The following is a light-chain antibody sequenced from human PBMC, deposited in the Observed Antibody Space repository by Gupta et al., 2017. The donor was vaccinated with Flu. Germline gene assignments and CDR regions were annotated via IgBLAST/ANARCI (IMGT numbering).Light chain of an antibody. J-gene: IGKJ4*01. CDR3: QQRRDWLT. CDR1: QSVSNF. V-gene: IGKV3-11*01. Sequence: IVLTQSPATLSLSPGERASLSCRASQSVSNFLAWYQHKPGQTPRLLIFDASNRATGIPARFSGSGSGTDFTLTISSLEPEDSAVYYCQQRRDWLTFGGGTRVQIK. CDR2: DAS.